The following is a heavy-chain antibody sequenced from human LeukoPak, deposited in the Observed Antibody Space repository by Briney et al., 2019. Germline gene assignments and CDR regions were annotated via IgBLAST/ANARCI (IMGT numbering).Heavy chain of an antibody. CDR2: INHSGST. J-gene: IGHJ6*02. Sequence: SETLSLTCAVYGGSFSGYYWSWIRQPPGKGLEWIGEINHSGSTNYNPSLKSRVTISVDTSKKQFSLKLSSVTAADTAVYYCAKTADGYYYYYGMDVWGQGTTVTVSS. D-gene: IGHD5-24*01. CDR1: GGSFSGYY. V-gene: IGHV4-34*01. CDR3: AKTADGYYYYYGMDV.